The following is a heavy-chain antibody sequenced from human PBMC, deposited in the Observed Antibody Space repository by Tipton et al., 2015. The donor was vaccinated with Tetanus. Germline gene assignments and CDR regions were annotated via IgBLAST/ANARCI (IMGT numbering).Heavy chain of an antibody. CDR3: ARERLGPVTGTRYYFDY. D-gene: IGHD6-19*01. Sequence: TLSLTCTVSRASMNSYYWTWIRQPAGKGLEWIGRIYPSGSTNYSPSLESRVTMSVDTSKNQCSLNLTSVTAADTALYYCARERLGPVTGTRYYFDYWGQGTLVVVSS. CDR2: IYPSGST. J-gene: IGHJ4*02. CDR1: RASMNSYY. V-gene: IGHV4-4*07.